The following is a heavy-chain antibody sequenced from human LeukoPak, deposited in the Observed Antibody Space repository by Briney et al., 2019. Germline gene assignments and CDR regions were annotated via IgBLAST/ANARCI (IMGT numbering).Heavy chain of an antibody. V-gene: IGHV1-3*01. D-gene: IGHD2-15*01. CDR2: INAGNGNT. CDR1: GYTFTSYA. CDR3: ARRLARTGVGTVGGY. J-gene: IGHJ4*02. Sequence: ASVKVSCKASGYTFTSYAMHWVRQAPGHRLEWMGWINAGNGNTKYSQKFQVRVTITRDTSASTAYMELSSLRSEDTAVYYCARRLARTGVGTVGGYWGQGTLVTVSS.